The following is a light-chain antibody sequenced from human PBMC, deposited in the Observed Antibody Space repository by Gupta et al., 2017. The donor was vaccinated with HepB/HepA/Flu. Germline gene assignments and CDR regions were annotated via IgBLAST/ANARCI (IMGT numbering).Light chain of an antibody. J-gene: IGKJ4*01. CDR2: DAS. V-gene: IGKV3-20*01. Sequence: VLMQSSPATSPSPAEKSATLSWASHRRNSNCLAWYQQKPGQAPRLLIYDASSRATGISARFSGSGSGTTFTLTISRLESDDFAVYYCQQDSGSPLTFGGGTKVEI. CDR1: HRRNSNC. CDR3: QQDSGSPLT.